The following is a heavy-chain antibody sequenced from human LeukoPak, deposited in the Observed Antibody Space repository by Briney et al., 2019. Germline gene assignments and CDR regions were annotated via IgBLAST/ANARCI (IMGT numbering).Heavy chain of an antibody. J-gene: IGHJ6*04. V-gene: IGHV1-8*01. CDR3: ARSGYSGYDSRYYYYYGMDV. CDR1: GYTFTSYD. D-gene: IGHD5-12*01. CDR2: MNPNSGNP. Sequence: GASVKVSCKASGYTFTSYDINWVRQATGQGLEWMGWMNPNSGNPGYAQKLQGRVTMTTDTSTSTAYMELRSLRSDDTAVYYCARSGYSGYDSRYYYYYGMDVWGKGTTVTVSS.